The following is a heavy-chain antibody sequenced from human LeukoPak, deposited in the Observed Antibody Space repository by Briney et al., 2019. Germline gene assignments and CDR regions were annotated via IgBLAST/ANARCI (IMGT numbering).Heavy chain of an antibody. V-gene: IGHV3-48*04. Sequence: SGGSLRLSCAASGFTFSSYSMNWVRQAPGKGLEWVSYISSSSSTIYYADSVKGRFTISRDNAKNSLYLQMNSLRAEDTAVYYCARGEWELLILLFDYWGQGTLVTVSS. CDR3: ARGEWELLILLFDY. CDR1: GFTFSSYS. CDR2: ISSSSSTI. D-gene: IGHD1-26*01. J-gene: IGHJ4*02.